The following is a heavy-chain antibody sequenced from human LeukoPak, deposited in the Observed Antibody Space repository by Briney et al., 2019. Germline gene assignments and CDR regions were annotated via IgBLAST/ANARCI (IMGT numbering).Heavy chain of an antibody. Sequence: AEKSLRLSCAASGFTFSGYGMHWARQALGKGLEWVAIIWNDGSHKYYADSVKGRFTISRDNSKNTLYLQMNSLSAEDTAVYYCARGRTFGSSTFFYGMDVWGQGTTVTVSS. D-gene: IGHD2/OR15-2a*01. V-gene: IGHV3-33*01. J-gene: IGHJ6*02. CDR2: IWNDGSHK. CDR1: GFTFSGYG. CDR3: ARGRTFGSSTFFYGMDV.